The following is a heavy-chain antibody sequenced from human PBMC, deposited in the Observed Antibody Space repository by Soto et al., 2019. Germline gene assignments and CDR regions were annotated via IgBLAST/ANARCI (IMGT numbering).Heavy chain of an antibody. D-gene: IGHD3-3*01. CDR1: DGSISSSSSY. Sequence: QLQLQESGPGLVKPSETLSLTCTVSDGSISSSSSYWGWIRQPPGKGLEWIGSIHYSGNTYYNPSLKSRITISVDTSKNQFSLKLSSVTAADTAVYFCAKTGFWSDYRVADFWGQGTLVTVSS. J-gene: IGHJ4*02. CDR3: AKTGFWSDYRVADF. CDR2: IHYSGNT. V-gene: IGHV4-39*01.